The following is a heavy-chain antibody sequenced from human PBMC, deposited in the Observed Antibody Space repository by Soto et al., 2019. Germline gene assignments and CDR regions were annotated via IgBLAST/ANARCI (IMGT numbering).Heavy chain of an antibody. D-gene: IGHD2-21*01. J-gene: IGHJ4*02. Sequence: QITLKESGPTLVKPTQTLTLTCTFSGFSFSDGAVGVGWFRQSPGKAPEWLAIYYWDDDEWHSPSLRTRLTISYETARGLVVLSMVDMDPQDTATYFFARGRRRESCLGGDCYYFDFWGQGLLVAAS. CDR2: YYWDDDE. CDR1: GFSFSDGAVG. CDR3: ARGRRRESCLGGDCYYFDF. V-gene: IGHV2-5*02.